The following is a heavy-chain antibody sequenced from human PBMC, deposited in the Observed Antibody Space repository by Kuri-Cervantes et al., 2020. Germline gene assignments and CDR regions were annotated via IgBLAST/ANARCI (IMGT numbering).Heavy chain of an antibody. D-gene: IGHD2-8*01. J-gene: IGHJ4*02. CDR1: GDTFSSYA. CDR3: AKGLGFCTNCVFYRPFDY. CDR2: IIPIFGTA. Sequence: SVKVSCKASGDTFSSYAISWVRQAPGQGLEWMGGIIPIFGTANYAQKFQGRVTITADKSTSTAYMELISLRAEDTAVYYCAKGLGFCTNCVFYRPFDYWGQGTLVTVSS. V-gene: IGHV1-69*06.